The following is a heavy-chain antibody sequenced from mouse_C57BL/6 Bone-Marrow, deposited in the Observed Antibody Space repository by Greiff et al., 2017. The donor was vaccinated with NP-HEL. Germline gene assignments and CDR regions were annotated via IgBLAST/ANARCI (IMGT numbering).Heavy chain of an antibody. CDR1: GYTFTSYG. CDR3: AKDYGNYLFAY. Sequence: VKLQESGAELARPGASVKLSCKASGYTFTSYGISWVKQRTGQGLEWIGEIYPRSGNTYYNEKFKGKATLTADKSSSTAYMELRSLTSEDSAVYLCAKDYGNYLFAYWGQGTLVTVSA. J-gene: IGHJ3*01. D-gene: IGHD2-1*01. V-gene: IGHV1-81*01. CDR2: IYPRSGNT.